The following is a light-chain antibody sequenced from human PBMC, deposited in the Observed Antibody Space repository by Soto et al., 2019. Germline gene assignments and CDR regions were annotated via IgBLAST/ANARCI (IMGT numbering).Light chain of an antibody. CDR3: QQYNS. V-gene: IGKV1-5*01. CDR2: DAS. J-gene: IGKJ4*01. CDR1: QSISSW. Sequence: DIQMTQSPSTLSASVGDRVTITCRASQSISSWLAWYQQKPGKAPKLLIYDASSLESGVPSRFSGSGSVTEFTLTISSLQPDDFATYYFQQYNSFGGGTKVEIK.